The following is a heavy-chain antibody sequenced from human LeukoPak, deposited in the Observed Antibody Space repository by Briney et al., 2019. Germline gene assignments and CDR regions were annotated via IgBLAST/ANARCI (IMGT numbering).Heavy chain of an antibody. CDR3: ARGAGGYHHYFDY. V-gene: IGHV4-4*07. D-gene: IGHD2-8*02. Sequence: SETLSLTCTVSGGSISSYDWSWIRHPAGKGLEWIGRIFTTGSTNYNPSLQSRVTMSIDTSKKQFSMKLRSVTAADTAMYYCARGAGGYHHYFDYWGQGALVTVSS. CDR1: GGSISSYD. CDR2: IFTTGST. J-gene: IGHJ4*02.